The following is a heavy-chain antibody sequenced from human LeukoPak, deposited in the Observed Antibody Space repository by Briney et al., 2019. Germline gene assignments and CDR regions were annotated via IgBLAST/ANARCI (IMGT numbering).Heavy chain of an antibody. CDR1: GGSISSSSYY. CDR2: VYFSGST. V-gene: IGHV4-61*01. Sequence: SETLSLTCTVSGGSISSSSYYWTWIRQPPGKGLEWIGYVYFSGSTNYNPSLKSRVTISVDTSKNQFSLKLSSVTAADTAVYYCARSQYSSGWLPFDYWGQGTLVTVSS. CDR3: ARSQYSSGWLPFDY. J-gene: IGHJ4*02. D-gene: IGHD6-19*01.